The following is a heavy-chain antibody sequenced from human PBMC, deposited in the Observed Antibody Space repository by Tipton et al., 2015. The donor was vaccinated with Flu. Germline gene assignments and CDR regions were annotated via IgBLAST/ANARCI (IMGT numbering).Heavy chain of an antibody. CDR2: IFYTGST. CDR1: GGSISDNY. D-gene: IGHD1-26*01. J-gene: IGHJ6*02. CDR3: ARVVGTRGMDV. Sequence: TLSLTCTVSGGSISDNYWTWIRQPPGAGLEYIGDIFYTGSTNYSPSLKSRLTISVDTSKKHFSLNLRSVTAADTAVYYCARVVGTRGMDVWGQVTTVTV. V-gene: IGHV4-59*01.